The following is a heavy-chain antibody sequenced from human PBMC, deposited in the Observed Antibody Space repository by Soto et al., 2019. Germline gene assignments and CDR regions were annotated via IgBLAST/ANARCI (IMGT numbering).Heavy chain of an antibody. CDR3: ASQKLWFGESYDI. J-gene: IGHJ3*02. D-gene: IGHD3-10*01. Sequence: ASVKVCCKASGYTFTSYDINWVRQATGQGLEWMGWMNPNSGNTGYAQKFQGRVTMTRNTSISTAYMELSSLRSEDTAVYYCASQKLWFGESYDIWGQGTMVTVSS. CDR2: MNPNSGNT. CDR1: GYTFTSYD. V-gene: IGHV1-8*01.